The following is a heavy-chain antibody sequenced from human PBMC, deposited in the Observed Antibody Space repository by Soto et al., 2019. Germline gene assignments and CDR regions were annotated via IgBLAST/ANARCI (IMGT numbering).Heavy chain of an antibody. D-gene: IGHD3-22*01. CDR1: GASISRYY. V-gene: IGHV4-59*01. CDR2: IYYSGST. Sequence: SETLSLTCTVSGASISRYYWSWIRQPPGKGLEWIGYIYYSGSTKYNPSLESRVTISVDTSKNQFSLQLTSVTAADTAVYYCVIVFYYSRGYPAPFSSRAQRTLVTVSS. J-gene: IGHJ1*01. CDR3: VIVFYYSRGYPAPFSS.